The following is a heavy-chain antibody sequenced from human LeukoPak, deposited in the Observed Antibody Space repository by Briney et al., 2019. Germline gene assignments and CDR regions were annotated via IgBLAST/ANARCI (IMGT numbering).Heavy chain of an antibody. CDR2: INHSGST. J-gene: IGHJ6*02. D-gene: IGHD6-13*01. Sequence: ASETLSLTCAVYGGSFSDYYWSWIRQPPGKGLEWIGEINHSGSTNYNPSLKSRVTISVDTSKNQFSLKLSSVTAADTAVYYCATPRIAAAGTYYYYGMDVWGQGTTVTVSS. V-gene: IGHV4-34*01. CDR1: GGSFSDYY. CDR3: ATPRIAAAGTYYYYGMDV.